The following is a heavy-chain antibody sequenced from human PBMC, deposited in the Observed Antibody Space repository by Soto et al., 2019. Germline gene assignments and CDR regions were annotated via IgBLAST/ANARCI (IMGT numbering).Heavy chain of an antibody. CDR3: AKVDNGAWFDP. CDR1: GFTSNNYA. Sequence: GGSLRLSCAASGFTSNNYAMTWVRQAPGRGLEWVSGISGSGGTTYYAASVKGRFAISRDKSKNTLYLQMSSLRAEDTAVYYCAKVDNGAWFDPWGQGTQVTVSS. J-gene: IGHJ5*02. CDR2: ISGSGGTT. D-gene: IGHD1-1*01. V-gene: IGHV3-23*01.